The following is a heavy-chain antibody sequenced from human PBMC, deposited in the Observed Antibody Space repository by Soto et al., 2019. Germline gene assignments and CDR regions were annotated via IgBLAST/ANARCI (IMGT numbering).Heavy chain of an antibody. CDR1: GFTLSSNA. V-gene: IGHV3-23*01. Sequence: EVQLLESGGGLVQPGGSLRLSCAVSGFTLSSNAMSWVRQAPGKGLEWVSGISGSGGSTYYADSVKGRFTISRDNSKNTLYLQMNSLRVEDTAIYYCAKDFDHWGQGTLVTVSS. CDR3: AKDFDH. CDR2: ISGSGGST. J-gene: IGHJ4*02.